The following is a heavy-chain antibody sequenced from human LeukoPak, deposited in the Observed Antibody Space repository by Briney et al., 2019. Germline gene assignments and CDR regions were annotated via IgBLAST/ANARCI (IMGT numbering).Heavy chain of an antibody. J-gene: IGHJ4*02. CDR3: ARHTPTLLGGWYDY. CDR2: ISAYNGNT. D-gene: IGHD6-19*01. CDR1: GYTFTSYG. V-gene: IGHV1-18*01. Sequence: GASVKVSFKASGYTFTSYGISWVRQAPGQGLEWMGWISAYNGNTNYAQKLQGRVTMTTDTSTSTAYMELRSLRSDDTAVYYCARHTPTLLGGWYDYWGQGSLVTVSS.